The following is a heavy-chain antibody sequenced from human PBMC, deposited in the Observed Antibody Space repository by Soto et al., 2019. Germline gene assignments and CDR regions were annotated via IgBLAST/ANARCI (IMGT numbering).Heavy chain of an antibody. CDR1: GFTFSSYG. J-gene: IGHJ5*02. CDR2: ISYDGSNK. Sequence: GSLRLSCAASGFTFSSYGMHWVRQAPGKGLEWVAVISYDGSNKYYADSVKGRFTISRDNSKNTLYLQMNSLRAEDTAVYYCAKDPFKIVGATVGHWFDPWGQGTLVTVSS. CDR3: AKDPFKIVGATVGHWFDP. D-gene: IGHD1-26*01. V-gene: IGHV3-30*18.